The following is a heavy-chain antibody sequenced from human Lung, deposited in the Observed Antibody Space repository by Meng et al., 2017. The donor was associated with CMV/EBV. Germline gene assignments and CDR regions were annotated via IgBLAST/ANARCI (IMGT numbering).Heavy chain of an antibody. D-gene: IGHD5-24*01. CDR1: GCSISSSYW. CDR3: ATQESRDGHNPY. Sequence: QESGPGLVKPSGTLSLTCVVSGCSISSSYWWTWVRQSPGKGLEWIGEMYHSGTTNYNPSLKSRVTISMGKSNNQLSLKLNSVTAADTAVYYCATQESRDGHNPYWGQGTLVTVSS. J-gene: IGHJ4*02. V-gene: IGHV4-4*02. CDR2: MYHSGTT.